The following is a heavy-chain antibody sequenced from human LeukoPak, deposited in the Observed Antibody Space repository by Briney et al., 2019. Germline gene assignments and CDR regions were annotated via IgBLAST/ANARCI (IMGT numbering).Heavy chain of an antibody. V-gene: IGHV6-1*01. CDR2: TYHRSKWYN. D-gene: IGHD3-10*01. J-gene: IGHJ4*02. CDR1: GDSVSSNSAA. Sequence: SQALSLTCAISGDSVSSNSAAWSWIRQSPSRGLEWLGWTYHRSKWYNDYGVSVKSRITINPDTSKNQFSLQLNSVTPEDTAVYYCAGGSGTYYSLSNYWGQGTLVTVSS. CDR3: AGGSGTYYSLSNY.